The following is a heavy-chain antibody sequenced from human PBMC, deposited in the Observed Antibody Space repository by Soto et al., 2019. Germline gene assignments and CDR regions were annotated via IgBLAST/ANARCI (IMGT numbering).Heavy chain of an antibody. J-gene: IGHJ3*02. D-gene: IGHD2-15*01. V-gene: IGHV1-2*04. CDR3: ARELIVVVVAATPSGAFDI. CDR2: INPNSGGT. Sequence: ASVKVSCKASGYTFTGYYMHWLRQAPGQGLEWMGWINPNSGGTNYAQKFQGWVTMTRDTSISTAYMELSRLRSDDTAVYYCARELIVVVVAATPSGAFDIWGQGTMVTVSS. CDR1: GYTFTGYY.